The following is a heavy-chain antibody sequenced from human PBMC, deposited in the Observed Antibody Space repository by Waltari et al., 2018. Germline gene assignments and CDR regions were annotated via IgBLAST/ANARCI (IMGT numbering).Heavy chain of an antibody. J-gene: IGHJ4*02. V-gene: IGHV3-23*01. Sequence: EVQLLESGGGLVQPGGSLRLSCAASGFTFSSYAMSWVRQAPGKGLEGVSAISGSGGSTDYADSVKGRFTISRDNSKNTLYLQMNSLRAEDTAVYYCATPKAGYSSGWYLFDYWGQGTLVTVSS. CDR3: ATPKAGYSSGWYLFDY. CDR2: ISGSGGST. D-gene: IGHD6-19*01. CDR1: GFTFSSYA.